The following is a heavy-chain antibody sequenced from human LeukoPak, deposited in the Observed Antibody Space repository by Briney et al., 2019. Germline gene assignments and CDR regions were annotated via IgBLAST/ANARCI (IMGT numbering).Heavy chain of an antibody. D-gene: IGHD2-21*02. V-gene: IGHV3-30*02. Sequence: GGSLRLSCAASGFTFSSYGMHWVRQAPGKGLDWVAFIRYDGSNKYYADSVKGRFTISRDNSKNTLYLQMNSLRAEDTAVYYCAKDRVTAAPYYFDYWGQGTLVTVSS. CDR2: IRYDGSNK. CDR3: AKDRVTAAPYYFDY. CDR1: GFTFSSYG. J-gene: IGHJ4*02.